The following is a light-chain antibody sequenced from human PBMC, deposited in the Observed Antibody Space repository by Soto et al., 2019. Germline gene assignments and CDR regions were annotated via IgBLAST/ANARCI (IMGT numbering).Light chain of an antibody. V-gene: IGKV1-27*01. J-gene: IGKJ1*01. CDR1: QGISNF. CDR2: AAS. Sequence: DIQMTQSPSSLSAFVGDRVTITCRASQGISNFLAWYQQKPGKVPKLLIYAASTLQSGVPSRFSGSGSGTDFTLTISSLQPEDVATYYCQQYNNWPMWTFGQGTKVDIK. CDR3: QQYNNWPMWT.